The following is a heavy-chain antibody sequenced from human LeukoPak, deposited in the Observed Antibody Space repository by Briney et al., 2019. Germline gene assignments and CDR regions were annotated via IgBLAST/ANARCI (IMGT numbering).Heavy chain of an antibody. Sequence: GGSLRLSCAASGFIFSSYWMHWVRQAPGKGLVWVSRINIDGSRRTYADSVKGRFTIFRENSKRTMYLQMNSLRAEDTAVYYCAKGIESSGTYYTGFDFWGQGTLVTVSS. V-gene: IGHV3-74*01. CDR1: GFIFSSYW. D-gene: IGHD1-26*01. CDR2: INIDGSRR. CDR3: AKGIESSGTYYTGFDF. J-gene: IGHJ4*02.